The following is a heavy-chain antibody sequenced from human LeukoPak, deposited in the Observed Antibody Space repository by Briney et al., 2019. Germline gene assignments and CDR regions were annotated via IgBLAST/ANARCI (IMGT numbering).Heavy chain of an antibody. CDR3: ASPSPGGGAADLFDY. CDR2: TSYDGSKK. Sequence: GGSLRLSCAASGFTFRSYGMHWVRQAPGKGLEWVAVTSYDGSKKYYADSVKGRLTISRDNSKNTLYLQMNGLRPDDTAVYYCASPSPGGGAADLFDYWGQGTLVTVSS. V-gene: IGHV3-30*03. CDR1: GFTFRSYG. J-gene: IGHJ4*02. D-gene: IGHD6-13*01.